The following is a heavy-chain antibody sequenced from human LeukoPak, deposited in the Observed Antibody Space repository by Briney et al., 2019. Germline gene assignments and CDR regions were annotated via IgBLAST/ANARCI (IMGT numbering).Heavy chain of an antibody. CDR2: IWYDGSNK. CDR1: GFSFSNYG. Sequence: GGSLRLSCAVSGFSFSNYGMHWVRQAPGKGLEWVALIWYDGSNKYYADSVKGRFTISRDNSKNTLYLQMNTLRAEDTAAYYCAKARGAATYYYYYMDVWGKGTTVTVYS. CDR3: AKARGAATYYYYYMDV. D-gene: IGHD1-26*01. V-gene: IGHV3-33*06. J-gene: IGHJ6*03.